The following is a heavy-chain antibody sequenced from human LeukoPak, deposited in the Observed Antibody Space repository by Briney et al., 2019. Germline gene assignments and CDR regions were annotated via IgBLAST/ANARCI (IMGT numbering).Heavy chain of an antibody. Sequence: GGSLRLSCAASGFNFSSYAMSWVRQAPGKGLEWVSAISGSGGSTYYADSVKGRFTISRDNSKNTLYLQMNSLRAEDTAVYYCAKDLYDSSGYHPPNFDYWGQGTLVTVSS. CDR2: ISGSGGST. V-gene: IGHV3-23*01. CDR3: AKDLYDSSGYHPPNFDY. CDR1: GFNFSSYA. D-gene: IGHD3-22*01. J-gene: IGHJ4*02.